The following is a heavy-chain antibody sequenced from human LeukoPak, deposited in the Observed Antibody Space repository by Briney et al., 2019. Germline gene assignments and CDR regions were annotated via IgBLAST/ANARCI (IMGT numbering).Heavy chain of an antibody. Sequence: SETLSLTCTVSGGSISSYYWGWIRQPPGKGLEWIGYIYYSGSTNYNPSLKSRVTISVDTSKNQFSLKLSSVTAADTAVYYCARAAEAMTTVTTSTPDAFDIWGQGTMVTVSS. CDR2: IYYSGST. CDR1: GGSISSYY. D-gene: IGHD4-17*01. V-gene: IGHV4-59*01. J-gene: IGHJ3*02. CDR3: ARAAEAMTTVTTSTPDAFDI.